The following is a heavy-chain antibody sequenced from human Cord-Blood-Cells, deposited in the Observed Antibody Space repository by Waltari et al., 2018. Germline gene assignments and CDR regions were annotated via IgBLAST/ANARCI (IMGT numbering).Heavy chain of an antibody. CDR1: GFTFSSYR. J-gene: IGHJ4*02. Sequence: EVQLVESGGALVQPGGSLRPPCPASGFTFSSYRMSWGRQARGKGLGWVANIKQDGSEKYYVDSVKGRFTISRDNAKNSLYLQMNSLRAEDTAVYYCARGGGYDIYFDYWGQGTLVTVSS. V-gene: IGHV3-7*01. CDR3: ARGGGYDIYFDY. CDR2: IKQDGSEK. D-gene: IGHD5-12*01.